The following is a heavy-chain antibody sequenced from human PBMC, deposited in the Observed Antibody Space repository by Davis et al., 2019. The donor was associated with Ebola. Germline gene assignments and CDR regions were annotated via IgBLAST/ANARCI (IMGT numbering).Heavy chain of an antibody. Sequence: GESLKISCAASGFTFSSYSMNWVRQAPGKGLEWVSSISSSSSYIYYADSVKGRFTISRDNAKNSLYLQMNSLRAEDTAVYYCASLAFRIAVATTEDFYYGLDVWGQGTTVTVSS. D-gene: IGHD6-19*01. CDR2: ISSSSSYI. J-gene: IGHJ6*02. CDR1: GFTFSSYS. CDR3: ASLAFRIAVATTEDFYYGLDV. V-gene: IGHV3-21*01.